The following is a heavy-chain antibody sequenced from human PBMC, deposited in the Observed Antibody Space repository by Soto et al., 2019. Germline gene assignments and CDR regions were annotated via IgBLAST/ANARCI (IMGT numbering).Heavy chain of an antibody. V-gene: IGHV4-34*01. D-gene: IGHD4-17*01. CDR2: INHSGST. Sequence: LETPSLPRAGFGGSLSGYHWGWVRPPPGKGLEWIGEINHSGSTNYNPSLKSRVTISVDTSKNQFSLKLSSVTAADTAVYYCARDAHYGAYNWFDPWGQGTLVTVSS. J-gene: IGHJ5*02. CDR1: GGSLSGYH. CDR3: ARDAHYGAYNWFDP.